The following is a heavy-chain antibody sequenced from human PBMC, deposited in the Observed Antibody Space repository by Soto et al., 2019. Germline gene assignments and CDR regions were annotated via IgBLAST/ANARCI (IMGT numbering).Heavy chain of an antibody. CDR1: GGTFSSYA. V-gene: IGHV1-69*06. Sequence: ASVKVSCKTSGGTFSSYAISWVRQAPGQGLEWMGGIVPLFRTTNYAQKFQGRVTITADTSTYTVYMELSGLRSGDTAVYYCARVRRSPYGVDVWGQGTTVTVSS. D-gene: IGHD3-16*01. CDR2: IVPLFRTT. CDR3: ARVRRSPYGVDV. J-gene: IGHJ6*02.